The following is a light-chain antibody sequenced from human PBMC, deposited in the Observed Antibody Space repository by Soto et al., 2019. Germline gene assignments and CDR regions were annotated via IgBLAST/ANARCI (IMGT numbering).Light chain of an antibody. CDR2: QDN. V-gene: IGLV3-1*01. CDR3: QAWDRSAVV. CDR1: KLGDKY. J-gene: IGLJ2*01. Sequence: SSELTQPPSMSVSPGQTASISCSGDKLGDKYVCWYQQKSGQSPVLVIYQDNKRPSGIPERFSGSNSGNTATLTITGTQAMDEADYYCQAWDRSAVVLGGGTKVTVL.